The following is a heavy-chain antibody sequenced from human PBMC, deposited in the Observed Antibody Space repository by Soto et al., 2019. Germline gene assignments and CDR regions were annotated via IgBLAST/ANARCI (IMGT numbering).Heavy chain of an antibody. D-gene: IGHD6-19*01. V-gene: IGHV3-33*01. CDR2: IWYDGSNK. CDR3: ARDGQGLAPYALDV. Sequence: QVQLVESGGGVTQRGRSLRLSCTVSGFTFSGHAMHWVRHAPGKGLEWVTQIWYDGSNKYYAESVKGRFTISRDNSKNTLYLQMNSLRVEDTAVYYCARDGQGLAPYALDVWGQGTSVTVSS. CDR1: GFTFSGHA. J-gene: IGHJ6*02.